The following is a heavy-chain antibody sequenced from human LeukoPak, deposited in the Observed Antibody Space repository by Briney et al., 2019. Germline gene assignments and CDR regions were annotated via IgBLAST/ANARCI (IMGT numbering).Heavy chain of an antibody. D-gene: IGHD4-17*01. J-gene: IGHJ2*01. Sequence: GGSLRLSCAAAGFTFSSYAMSWVRQAPGKGLEWVSGISWNSGSIGYADSVKGRFTISSVNAKNFLHLQMSMRIDDATVLYYCAKSGDAGAYPPTPNWYFDHWGHGTLVTVSS. V-gene: IGHV3-9*01. CDR2: ISWNSGSI. CDR1: GFTFSSYA. CDR3: AKSGDAGAYPPTPNWYFDH.